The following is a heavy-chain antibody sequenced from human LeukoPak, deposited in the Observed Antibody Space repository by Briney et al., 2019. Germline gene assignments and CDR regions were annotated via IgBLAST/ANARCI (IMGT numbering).Heavy chain of an antibody. CDR1: VGTCSSYT. CDR2: IIPILGIA. CDR3: ARTMTTVVTAGPLAFDI. J-gene: IGHJ3*02. Sequence: SVKVSCKASVGTCSSYTISWVRQAPGQGLEWMGRIIPILGIANYAQKFQGRVTITADKSTSTAYMELSSLRSEDTAVYYCARTMTTVVTAGPLAFDIWGQGTMVTVSS. V-gene: IGHV1-69*02. D-gene: IGHD4-23*01.